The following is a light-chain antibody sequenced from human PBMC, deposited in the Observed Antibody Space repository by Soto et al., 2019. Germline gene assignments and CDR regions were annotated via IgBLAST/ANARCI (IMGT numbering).Light chain of an antibody. CDR2: AAF. CDR1: QGVANY. J-gene: IGKJ1*01. CDR3: QQYNSYS. Sequence: DIQLTQSPSFLSASVGDRVTIICRASQGVANYFAWYQQKPGKAPNLLIYAAFTLQGGVPSRFSGSGSGTEFTLTISSLQPEDFATYYCQQYNSYSFGQGTKVDIK. V-gene: IGKV1-9*01.